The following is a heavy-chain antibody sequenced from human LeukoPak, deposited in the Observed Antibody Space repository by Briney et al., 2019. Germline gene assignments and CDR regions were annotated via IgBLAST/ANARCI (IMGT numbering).Heavy chain of an antibody. Sequence: ASVKVSCKASGYTFTSYGISWVRQAPGQGLEWMGWNSAYNGNTNYAQKLQGRVTMTTDTSTSTAYMELRSLRSDDTAVYYCARVAQSIRFLEWLPYNWFDPWGQGTLVTVSS. CDR3: ARVAQSIRFLEWLPYNWFDP. CDR1: GYTFTSYG. D-gene: IGHD3-3*01. V-gene: IGHV1-18*01. J-gene: IGHJ5*02. CDR2: NSAYNGNT.